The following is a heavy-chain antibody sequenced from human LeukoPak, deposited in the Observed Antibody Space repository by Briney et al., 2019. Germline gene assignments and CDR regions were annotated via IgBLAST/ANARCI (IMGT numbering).Heavy chain of an antibody. D-gene: IGHD2-15*01. Sequence: GGSLRLSCAASGFTFSSYAMSWVRQAPGKGLEWVSAISGSGGSTYYADSVKGRFTISRDNSKNTLYLQMNSLRAEDTAVYYCAKDIVVVVAAIAFDYWGQGTLVTVSS. CDR3: AKDIVVVVAAIAFDY. J-gene: IGHJ4*02. CDR2: ISGSGGST. V-gene: IGHV3-23*01. CDR1: GFTFSSYA.